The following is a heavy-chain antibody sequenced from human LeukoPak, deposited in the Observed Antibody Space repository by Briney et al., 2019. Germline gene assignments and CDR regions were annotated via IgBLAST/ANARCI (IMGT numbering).Heavy chain of an antibody. Sequence: SETLSLTCTVSGGSISSSSYYWGWIRQPPGKGLEWIGSIYYSGSTYYNPSLKSRVTISVDTSKNQFSLKLSSVTAADTAVYYCARRSLYGSGSFPLCFDYWGQGTLVTVSS. CDR2: IYYSGST. V-gene: IGHV4-39*07. D-gene: IGHD3-10*01. J-gene: IGHJ4*02. CDR1: GGSISSSSYY. CDR3: ARRSLYGSGSFPLCFDY.